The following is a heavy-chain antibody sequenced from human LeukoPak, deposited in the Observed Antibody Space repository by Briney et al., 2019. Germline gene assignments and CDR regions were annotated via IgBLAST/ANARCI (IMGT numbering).Heavy chain of an antibody. CDR2: IYYSGST. Sequence: SETLSLTCTVSGGSISSYYWSWIRQPPGKGLEWIGYIYYSGSTNYNPSPKSRVTISVDTSKNQFSLKLSSVTAADTAVYYCAAQQLVRSYFDYWGQGTLVTVSS. D-gene: IGHD6-6*01. CDR3: AAQQLVRSYFDY. CDR1: GGSISSYY. J-gene: IGHJ4*02. V-gene: IGHV4-59*01.